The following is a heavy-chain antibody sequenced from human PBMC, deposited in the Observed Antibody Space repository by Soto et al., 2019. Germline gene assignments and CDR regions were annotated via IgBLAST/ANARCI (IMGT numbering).Heavy chain of an antibody. CDR1: GGSISSSSYY. D-gene: IGHD2-15*01. CDR3: ARHLTYCSAGSCYSDFPYYGMDV. Sequence: QLQLQESGPGLVKPSETLSLTCTVSGGSISSSSYYWGWIRQPPGKGLEWIGRIFYSGSTYYNPSRKSRVSISVDTSKNQVSLKLSSVTAADTAVYYCARHLTYCSAGSCYSDFPYYGMDVWGQGTTVTVSS. V-gene: IGHV4-39*01. CDR2: IFYSGST. J-gene: IGHJ6*02.